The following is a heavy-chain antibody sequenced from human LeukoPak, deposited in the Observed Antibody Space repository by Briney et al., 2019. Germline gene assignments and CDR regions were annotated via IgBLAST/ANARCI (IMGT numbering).Heavy chain of an antibody. V-gene: IGHV3-33*06. CDR3: AKATCSGASCFSNSRDAFDV. Sequence: GGSLRLSCAASGIIFSDFGMHWVRQAPGKGLEWMAIIWYDGSNKYYADSVKGRFTISRDNSQNTMYLLMNSLRAEDSAVYYCAKATCSGASCFSNSRDAFDVWGQGTMVTVSS. D-gene: IGHD2-15*01. CDR1: GIIFSDFG. J-gene: IGHJ3*01. CDR2: IWYDGSNK.